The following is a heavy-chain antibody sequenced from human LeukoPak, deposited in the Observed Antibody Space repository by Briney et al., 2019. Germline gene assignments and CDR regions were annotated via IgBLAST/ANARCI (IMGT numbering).Heavy chain of an antibody. CDR1: GGTFSSYA. Sequence: GASVKVSCKASGGTFSSYAISWVRQAPGQGLEWMGGIIPIFGTANYAQKFQGRVTITADESTSTAYMELSSLRSEDTAVYYCASGPVGMYNWFDPWGQGTLVTVSS. J-gene: IGHJ5*02. D-gene: IGHD1-26*01. V-gene: IGHV1-69*01. CDR3: ASGPVGMYNWFDP. CDR2: IIPIFGTA.